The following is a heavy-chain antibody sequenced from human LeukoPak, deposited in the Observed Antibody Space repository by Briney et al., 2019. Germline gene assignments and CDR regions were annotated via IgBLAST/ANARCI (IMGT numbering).Heavy chain of an antibody. CDR2: LSGTGGST. V-gene: IGHV3-23*01. Sequence: PGGSLRLSCAASGFIFSNYGMTWVRQAPGKGLEWVSSLSGTGGSTYYADSVKGRFTISRDNSKNALYLQMNSLRAEDTAVYYCARDKRRLEWLPQGLLFIWGQGTMVTVSS. D-gene: IGHD3-3*01. J-gene: IGHJ3*02. CDR3: ARDKRRLEWLPQGLLFI. CDR1: GFIFSNYG.